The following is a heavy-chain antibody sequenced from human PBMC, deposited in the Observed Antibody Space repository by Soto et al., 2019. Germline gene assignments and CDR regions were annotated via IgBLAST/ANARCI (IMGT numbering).Heavy chain of an antibody. J-gene: IGHJ4*02. V-gene: IGHV4-59*08. Sequence: SETLSLACTVSGGSINTYFWSWIRQPPGKRLEWIGYIYFSGSTDYNPSLKSRVTMSVDASKNQFSLRLSSVTAADTAVYYCARHNSAHYCRGGSCLFDSWGQGTLVTVSS. D-gene: IGHD2-15*01. CDR3: ARHNSAHYCRGGSCLFDS. CDR2: IYFSGST. CDR1: GGSINTYF.